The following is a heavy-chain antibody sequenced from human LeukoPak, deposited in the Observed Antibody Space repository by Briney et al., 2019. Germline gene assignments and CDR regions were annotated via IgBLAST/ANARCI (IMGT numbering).Heavy chain of an antibody. J-gene: IGHJ6*03. V-gene: IGHV4-38-2*02. Sequence: PSETLSLTCTVSGYSISSGYYWSWIRQPPGKGLEWIGEINHSGSTNYNPSLKSRVTISVDTSKNQFSLKLSSVTAADTAVYYCARGPLGRRYYYMDVWGKGTTVTVSS. CDR3: ARGPLGRRYYYMDV. CDR2: INHSGST. CDR1: GYSISSGYY. D-gene: IGHD3-16*01.